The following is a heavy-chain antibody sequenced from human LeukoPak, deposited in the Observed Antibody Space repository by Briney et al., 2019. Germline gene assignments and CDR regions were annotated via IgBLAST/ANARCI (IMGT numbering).Heavy chain of an antibody. CDR1: GGSISSSSYY. Sequence: PSETLSLTCTVSGGSISSSSYYWSWIRQPPGKGLEWIGEINHSGSTNYNPSLKSRVTISVDTSKNQFSLKLSSVTAADTAVYYCARAVGATGSAFDIWGQGTMVTVSS. CDR2: INHSGST. V-gene: IGHV4-39*07. D-gene: IGHD1-26*01. CDR3: ARAVGATGSAFDI. J-gene: IGHJ3*02.